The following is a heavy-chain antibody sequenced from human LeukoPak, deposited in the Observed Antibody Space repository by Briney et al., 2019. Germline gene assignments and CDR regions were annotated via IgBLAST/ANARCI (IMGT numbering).Heavy chain of an antibody. D-gene: IGHD3-3*01. CDR2: ISSSGSTI. CDR3: ARARYYDFWSGFDAFDI. Sequence: GGSLRLSCAASGFTVSSNYMSWVRQAPGKGLEWVSYISSSGSTIYYADSVKGRLTISRDNAKNSLYLQMNSLRAEDTAVYYCARARYYDFWSGFDAFDIWGQGTMVTVSS. J-gene: IGHJ3*02. CDR1: GFTVSSNY. V-gene: IGHV3-11*04.